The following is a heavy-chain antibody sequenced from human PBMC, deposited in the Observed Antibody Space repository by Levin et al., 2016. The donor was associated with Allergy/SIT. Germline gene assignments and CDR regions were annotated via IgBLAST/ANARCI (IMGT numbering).Heavy chain of an antibody. D-gene: IGHD3-3*01. CDR1: GFSLSNARMG. Sequence: SGPTLVKPTETLTLSCTVSGFSLSNARMGVSWIRQPPGKALEWLAHIFSNDERSYSTSLKSRLTISKDTSKSQVVLTMTNMDPVDTATYYCARMAYSDFWSGYPNFDYWGQGTLVTVSS. CDR2: IFSNDER. CDR3: ARMAYSDFWSGYPNFDY. V-gene: IGHV2-26*01. J-gene: IGHJ4*02.